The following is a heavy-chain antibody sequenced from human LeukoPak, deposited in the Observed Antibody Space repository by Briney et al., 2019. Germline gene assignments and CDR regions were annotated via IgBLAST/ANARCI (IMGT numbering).Heavy chain of an antibody. V-gene: IGHV3-21*01. D-gene: IGHD3-10*01. CDR2: ISSSSSYI. CDR1: GFTFSSYS. Sequence: PGGSLRLSCAASGFTFSSYSMNWVRQAPGKGLEWVSSISSSSSYIYYADSVKGRFTISRDNAKNSLYLQMNSLRAEDTAVYYCARGPRFYYGSGSPNFDIWGQGTMVTVSS. CDR3: ARGPRFYYGSGSPNFDI. J-gene: IGHJ3*02.